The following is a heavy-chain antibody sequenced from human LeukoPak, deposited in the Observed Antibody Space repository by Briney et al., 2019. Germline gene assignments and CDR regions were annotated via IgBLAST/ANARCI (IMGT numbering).Heavy chain of an antibody. CDR1: GFTFSSYG. J-gene: IGHJ4*02. CDR2: IRYDGSNK. CDR3: AKDILIQLWIGSSFDY. V-gene: IGHV3-30*02. D-gene: IGHD5-18*01. Sequence: GGSLRLSCAASGFTFSSYGMHWVRQAPGKGLEWVAFIRYDGSNKYYADSVKGRFTISRDNSKNTLYLQMNSLRAEDTAVYYCAKDILIQLWIGSSFDYWGQGTLVTVSP.